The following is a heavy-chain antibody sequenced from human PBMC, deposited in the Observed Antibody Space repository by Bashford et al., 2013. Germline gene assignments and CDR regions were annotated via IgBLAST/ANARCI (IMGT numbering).Heavy chain of an antibody. D-gene: IGHD1-1*01. CDR1: GYTFTSYS. CDR3: ASLPIQRRQWFDP. V-gene: IGHV1-18*01. Sequence: VASVKVSCKASGYTFTSYSISWVRQAPGQGLEWMGWISAYNGNTNYAQKLQGRVTMTTDTSTSTAYMELRSLRSDDTAVYYCASLPIQRRQWFDPVGPGNPGHRLL. CDR2: ISAYNGNT. J-gene: IGHJ5*02.